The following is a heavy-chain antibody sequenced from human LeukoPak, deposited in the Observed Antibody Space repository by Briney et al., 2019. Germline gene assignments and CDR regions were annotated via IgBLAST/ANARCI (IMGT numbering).Heavy chain of an antibody. J-gene: IGHJ5*02. Sequence: SETLSLTCAVYGGSFSGYYWSWIRQPPGKGLEWIGYIYYSGSTNYNPSLKSRVTISVDTSKNQFSLKLSSVTAADTAVYYCARHAYYDFWSGKSNGFDPWGQGTLVTVSS. CDR2: IYYSGST. CDR3: ARHAYYDFWSGKSNGFDP. CDR1: GGSFSGYY. D-gene: IGHD3-3*01. V-gene: IGHV4-59*08.